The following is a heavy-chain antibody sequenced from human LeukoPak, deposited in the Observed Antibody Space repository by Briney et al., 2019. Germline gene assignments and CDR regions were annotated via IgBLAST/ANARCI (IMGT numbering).Heavy chain of an antibody. J-gene: IGHJ5*02. Sequence: PSETLSLTCTVSGDSVRGYYWSWLRQPAGKGLEWIGRVQSSGIAHYNPSLKSRLTMSVDNSNNYFSLRLSSVTAADTAVYYCARHASRYCRGSRCNPGWFDPWGQGILVIVSS. V-gene: IGHV4-4*07. D-gene: IGHD2-15*01. CDR3: ARHASRYCRGSRCNPGWFDP. CDR1: GDSVRGYY. CDR2: VQSSGIA.